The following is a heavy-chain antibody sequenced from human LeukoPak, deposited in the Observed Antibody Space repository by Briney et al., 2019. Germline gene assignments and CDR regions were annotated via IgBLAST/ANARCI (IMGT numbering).Heavy chain of an antibody. CDR1: GGSFSGYY. CDR3: ARGVVGATPSLGY. D-gene: IGHD1-26*01. J-gene: IGHJ4*02. CDR2: INHSGST. V-gene: IGHV4-34*01. Sequence: SETLSLTCAVYGGSFSGYYWSWIRQPPGKGLEWIGEINHSGSTNYNPSLKSRVTISVDTSKNQFSLKLSSVTAADTAVYYCARGVVGATPSLGYWGQGTLVTVSS.